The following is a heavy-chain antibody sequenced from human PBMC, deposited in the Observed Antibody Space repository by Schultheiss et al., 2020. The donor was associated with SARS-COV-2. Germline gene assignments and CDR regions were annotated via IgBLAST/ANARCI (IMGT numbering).Heavy chain of an antibody. Sequence: ASVKVSCKASGYTFTSYGISWVRQAPGQGLEWMGWISAYNGNTNYAQKLQGRVTMTTDTSTSTAYMELSRLRSDDTAVYYCARDPYYDFWSGYPDAAFDIWGQGTMVTVSS. CDR1: GYTFTSYG. V-gene: IGHV1-18*01. J-gene: IGHJ3*02. D-gene: IGHD3-3*01. CDR3: ARDPYYDFWSGYPDAAFDI. CDR2: ISAYNGNT.